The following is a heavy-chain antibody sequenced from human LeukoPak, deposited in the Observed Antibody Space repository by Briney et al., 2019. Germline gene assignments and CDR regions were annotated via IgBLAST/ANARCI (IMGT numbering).Heavy chain of an antibody. CDR3: ARLGRDRTLWDYYYVDV. Sequence: SETLSLTCDASAYSISSGYFWGWIRQPPGKGQGWVGTIYNTGRTYNNPPLKSRFSISVDTSKNQFSLKLTSVPADDTAVYYCARLGRDRTLWDYYYVDVWGKGTTVTVSS. J-gene: IGHJ6*03. CDR2: IYNTGRT. D-gene: IGHD7-27*01. V-gene: IGHV4-38-2*01. CDR1: AYSISSGYF.